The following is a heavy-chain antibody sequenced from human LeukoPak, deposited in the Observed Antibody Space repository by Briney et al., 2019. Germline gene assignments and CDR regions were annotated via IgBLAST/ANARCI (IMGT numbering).Heavy chain of an antibody. Sequence: GASVKVSCKASGYTFTGYYMHWVRQAPGQRLEWMGWINHNSGGTNYAQKFQGRVTMTRDTSISTAYMELSRLRSDDTAVYYCARAHKVMITFGGVIAGPDYWGQGTLVTVSS. CDR2: INHNSGGT. CDR3: ARAHKVMITFGGVIAGPDY. V-gene: IGHV1-2*02. CDR1: GYTFTGYY. D-gene: IGHD3-16*02. J-gene: IGHJ4*02.